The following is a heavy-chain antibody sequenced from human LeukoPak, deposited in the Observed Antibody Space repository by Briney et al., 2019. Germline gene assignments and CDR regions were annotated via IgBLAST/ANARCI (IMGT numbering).Heavy chain of an antibody. CDR1: GGSISSYY. J-gene: IGHJ4*02. CDR2: IYCSGST. V-gene: IGHV4-59*01. Sequence: SETLSLTCTVSGGSISSYYWSWIRQPPGKGLEWIGYIYCSGSTNYNPSLKSRVTISVDTSKNQFSLKLSSVTAADTAVYYCARNSGYDFDLNRRGPQYYFDYWGQGTLVSVSS. D-gene: IGHD5-12*01. CDR3: ARNSGYDFDLNRRGPQYYFDY.